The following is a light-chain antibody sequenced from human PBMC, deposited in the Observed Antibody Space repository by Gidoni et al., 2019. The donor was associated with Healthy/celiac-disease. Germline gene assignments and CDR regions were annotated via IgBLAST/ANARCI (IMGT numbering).Light chain of an antibody. CDR3: QQSYSTPYT. CDR1: QSISSY. V-gene: IGKV1-39*01. J-gene: IGKJ3*01. CDR2: AAS. Sequence: DIQITKSPSSLSASVGDRVTITCRASQSISSYLNWYQQKPGKAPKPLIYAASSLQSGGPSRFSGSGSGTDFTLTISSRQPEDFATYYRQQSYSTPYTFGPGTKVDIK.